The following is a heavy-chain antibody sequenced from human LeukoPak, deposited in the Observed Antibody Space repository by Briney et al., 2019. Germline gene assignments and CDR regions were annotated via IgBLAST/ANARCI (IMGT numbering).Heavy chain of an antibody. J-gene: IGHJ4*02. CDR2: IKTDGSEK. Sequence: GGSLRLSCAASGFTFSTYTMNWVRQAPGKGLEWVANIKTDGSEKYYVDSVKGRFTISRDNAKNSLYLQMNSLRAEDTAVYYCATYSSGLSWGQGTLVTVSS. V-gene: IGHV3-7*01. D-gene: IGHD6-19*01. CDR1: GFTFSTYT. CDR3: ATYSSGLS.